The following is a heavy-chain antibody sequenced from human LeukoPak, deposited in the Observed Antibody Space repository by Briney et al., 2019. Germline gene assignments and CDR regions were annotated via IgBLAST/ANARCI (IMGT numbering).Heavy chain of an antibody. Sequence: ASVKVSCKASGYIFTTYDINWVRLAPGQGLEWTAWMNPNTGNTGFAQKFQGRVTVSRNTDISTAYMELNSLRSEDTAVYYCARFGGGATKDDRLDYWGQGTLVTVSS. CDR3: ARFGGGATKDDRLDY. CDR1: GYIFTTYD. V-gene: IGHV1-8*03. CDR2: MNPNTGNT. D-gene: IGHD3-16*01. J-gene: IGHJ4*02.